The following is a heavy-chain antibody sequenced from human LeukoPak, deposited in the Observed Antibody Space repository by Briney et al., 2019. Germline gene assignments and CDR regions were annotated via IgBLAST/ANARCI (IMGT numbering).Heavy chain of an antibody. J-gene: IGHJ4*02. D-gene: IGHD1-26*01. V-gene: IGHV3-23*01. CDR2: IGGSGETT. Sequence: PSETLSLTCAVYGGSFSGYYWSWIRQPPGKGLEWVAIIGGSGETTIYGDSVKGRLTISRDNSKNTVYLQMNSLRVEDTAVYYCSKGAPVGGTRHFDYWGQGTLVTVSS. CDR3: SKGAPVGGTRHFDY. CDR1: GGSFSGYY.